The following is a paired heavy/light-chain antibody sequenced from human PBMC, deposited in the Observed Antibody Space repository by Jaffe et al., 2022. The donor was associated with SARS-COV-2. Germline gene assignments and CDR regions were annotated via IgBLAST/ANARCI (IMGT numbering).Heavy chain of an antibody. V-gene: IGHV3-74*01. Sequence: EVELVESGGGLVQPGGSLRLSCAASGFTFSIYWMHWVRQAPGKGLVWVSRINSDGSTTTYADSVKGRFTISRDNAKNTLYLQMNSLRAEDTAVYYCARGLHSSSWYGGAAFDIWGQGTMVTVSS. CDR1: GFTFSIYW. CDR2: INSDGSTT. CDR3: ARGLHSSSWYGGAAFDI. D-gene: IGHD6-13*01. J-gene: IGHJ3*02.
Light chain of an antibody. J-gene: IGKJ4*01. CDR3: QQANSFPLT. CDR2: GAS. Sequence: DFQMTQSPSSVSASVGDRVTITCRASRGISSWLAWYQQKPGKAPKLLIYGASSLQSGVPSRFSGSGSGTDFTLTISSLQPEDFATYYCQQANSFPLTFGGGTTVEIK. V-gene: IGKV1-12*01. CDR1: RGISSW.